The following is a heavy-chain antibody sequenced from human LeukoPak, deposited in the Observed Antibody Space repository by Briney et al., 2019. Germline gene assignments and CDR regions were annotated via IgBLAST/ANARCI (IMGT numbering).Heavy chain of an antibody. CDR3: ARSGGRGRTMVRGVIIFNY. Sequence: SETLSLTCTVSGGSISSYYWSWIRQPPGKGLEWIGYIYYSGSTNYNPSLKSRVTISVDTSKNQFSLKLSSVTAADTAVYYCARSGGRGRTMVRGVIIFNYGGQGTLVTVSS. D-gene: IGHD3-10*01. J-gene: IGHJ4*02. CDR1: GGSISSYY. V-gene: IGHV4-59*01. CDR2: IYYSGST.